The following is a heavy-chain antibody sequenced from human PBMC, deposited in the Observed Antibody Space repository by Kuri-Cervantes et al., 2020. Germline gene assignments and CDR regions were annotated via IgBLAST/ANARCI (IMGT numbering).Heavy chain of an antibody. D-gene: IGHD5-12*01. CDR2: INPNSGGT. CDR3: ARGTYYMIVATTKFDP. Sequence: ASVKVSCKASGYTFTGYYMHWVRQAPGQGLEWMGRINPNSGGTNYAQKFQGWVTMTRDTSISTAYMELSRLRSEDTAVYYCARGTYYMIVATTKFDPWGQGTLVTVSS. CDR1: GYTFTGYY. V-gene: IGHV1-2*04. J-gene: IGHJ5*02.